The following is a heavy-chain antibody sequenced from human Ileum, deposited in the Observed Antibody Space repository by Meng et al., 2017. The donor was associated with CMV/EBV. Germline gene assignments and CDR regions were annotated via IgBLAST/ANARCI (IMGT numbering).Heavy chain of an antibody. J-gene: IGHJ6*02. Sequence: ASVKVSCKASGYTFTSYGISWVRQATGQGLEGMGWISAYNGNTNYAQKLQGRVTMTTDTSTSTAYMELRRLRSDDTAVYYGARGRWDSTISHYYYYGMDVWGQGTTVTVSS. CDR2: ISAYNGNT. V-gene: IGHV1-18*01. CDR1: GYTFTSYG. D-gene: IGHD2-2*01. CDR3: ARGRWDSTISHYYYYGMDV.